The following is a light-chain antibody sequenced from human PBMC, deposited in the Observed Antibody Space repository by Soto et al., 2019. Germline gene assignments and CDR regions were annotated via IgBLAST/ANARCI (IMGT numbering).Light chain of an antibody. Sequence: QSALTQPASVSGSPGQSITISCAGTMRDVGAYNLVSWYQQHPGRAPQLIIYEVRNRPSGISFRFSGSKSGNTASLTISRLQAEDEADYYCSSYTSKSGLIFGGGTKVTVL. J-gene: IGLJ2*01. CDR2: EVR. V-gene: IGLV2-14*01. CDR1: MRDVGAYNL. CDR3: SSYTSKSGLI.